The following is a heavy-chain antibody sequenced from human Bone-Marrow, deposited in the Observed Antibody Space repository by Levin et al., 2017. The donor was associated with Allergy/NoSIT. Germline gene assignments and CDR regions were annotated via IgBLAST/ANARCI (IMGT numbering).Heavy chain of an antibody. CDR1: GYSFTSYW. Sequence: KVSCKGSGYSFTSYWIGWVRQMPGKGLEWMGIIYPGDSDTRYSPSFQGQVTISADKSISTAYLQWSSLKASDTAMYYCASLTQHSRDGYKPSFYYFDYWGQGTLVTVSS. CDR2: IYPGDSDT. V-gene: IGHV5-51*01. J-gene: IGHJ4*02. CDR3: ASLTQHSRDGYKPSFYYFDY. D-gene: IGHD5-24*01.